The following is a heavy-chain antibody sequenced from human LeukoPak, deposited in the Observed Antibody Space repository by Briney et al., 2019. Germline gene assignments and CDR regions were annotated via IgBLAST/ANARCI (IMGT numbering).Heavy chain of an antibody. V-gene: IGHV6-1*01. CDR1: GDSVSSNSAT. Sequence: SQTLSLTCAISGDSVSSNSATWAWIRQSPSRGLEWLGRTYFRSMWYNDYAVSVKSRIIINADTSKNQFSLQLSSVTPEDTAVYYCARADTATNFDYWGQGTLVTVSS. CDR3: ARADTATNFDY. CDR2: TYFRSMWYN. J-gene: IGHJ4*02. D-gene: IGHD5-18*01.